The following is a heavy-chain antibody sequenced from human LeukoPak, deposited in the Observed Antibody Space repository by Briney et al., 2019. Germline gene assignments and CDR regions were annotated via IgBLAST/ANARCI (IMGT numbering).Heavy chain of an antibody. Sequence: GGSLRLSCAASGFTFSSYWMNWARQAPGKGLEWVASINYNGNVNYYVDSVKGRFTIFRDNAKNSLYLQMSNLRAEDTAVYFCARGGGLDVWGQGATVTVSS. D-gene: IGHD3-16*01. V-gene: IGHV3-7*03. CDR1: GFTFSSYW. CDR2: INYNGNVN. J-gene: IGHJ6*02. CDR3: ARGGGLDV.